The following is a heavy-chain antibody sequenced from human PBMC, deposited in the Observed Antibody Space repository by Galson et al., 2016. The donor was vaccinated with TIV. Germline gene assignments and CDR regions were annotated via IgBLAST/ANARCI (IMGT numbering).Heavy chain of an antibody. J-gene: IGHJ6*02. CDR2: IVPLFRTT. CDR1: GGSFSTHT. D-gene: IGHD5-18*01. V-gene: IGHV1-69*13. CDR3: AKDRNTALDTYYYYYGMDV. Sequence: SVKVSCKASGGSFSTHTFNWVRQAPGQGLEWMGGIVPLFRTTNYAQKFQGRVTFTADESSSTAYMEVSRLTSDDTAVYCCAKDRNTALDTYYYYYGMDVWGQGTTVIVSS.